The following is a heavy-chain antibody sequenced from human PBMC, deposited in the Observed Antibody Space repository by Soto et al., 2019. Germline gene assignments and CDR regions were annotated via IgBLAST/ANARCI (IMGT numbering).Heavy chain of an antibody. CDR3: ARVLDQMLFYYYSGMAG. CDR2: ISYDGSNK. J-gene: IGHJ6*02. CDR1: GFTFSSYA. Sequence: WGSLRLSCAASGFTFSSYAMHWFRQAPGKGLEWVAVISYDGSNKYYADSVKGRFTISRDNSKNTLYLQMNSLRAEDTAVYYCARVLDQMLFYYYSGMAGWGQGTTVT. D-gene: IGHD2-2*01. V-gene: IGHV3-30-3*01.